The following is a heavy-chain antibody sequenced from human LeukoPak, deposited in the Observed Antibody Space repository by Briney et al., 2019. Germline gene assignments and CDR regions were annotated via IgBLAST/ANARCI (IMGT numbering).Heavy chain of an antibody. D-gene: IGHD3-9*01. V-gene: IGHV4-39*01. J-gene: IGHJ4*02. Sequence: PSETLSLTCTVSGGSISSSSYYWGWIRQPPGKGLEWIGRIYYSGSTYYNPSLKSRVTISVDTSKNQFSLKLSSVTAAGTAVYYCARQGDVIRYFDWLDYWGQGTLVTVSS. CDR3: ARQGDVIRYFDWLDY. CDR1: GGSISSSSYY. CDR2: IYYSGST.